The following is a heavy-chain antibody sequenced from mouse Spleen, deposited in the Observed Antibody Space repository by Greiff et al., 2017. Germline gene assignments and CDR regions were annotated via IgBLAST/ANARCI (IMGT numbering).Heavy chain of an antibody. D-gene: IGHD2-4*01. V-gene: IGHV1-15*01. CDR3: TRSYDYDRGDWFAY. Sequence: VQLQQSGAELVRPGASVTLSCKASGYTFTDYEMHWVKQTPVHGLEWIGAIDPETGGTAYNQKFKGKAILTADKSSSTAYMELRSLTSEDSAVYYCTRSYDYDRGDWFAYWGQGTLVTVSA. J-gene: IGHJ3*01. CDR2: IDPETGGT. CDR1: GYTFTDYE.